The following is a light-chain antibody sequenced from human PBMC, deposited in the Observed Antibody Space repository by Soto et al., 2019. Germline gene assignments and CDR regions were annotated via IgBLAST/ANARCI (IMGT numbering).Light chain of an antibody. CDR3: CSYAGTSTLL. CDR1: NSDVGSYNL. Sequence: QSVLTQPASGSGSPGQSITISCTGTNSDVGSYNLVSWYQQHPGKAPKLMIYEVTKRPSGVSNRFSGSKSGNTASLTISGLQAEDEADYFCCSYAGTSTLLFGGGTKVTVL. V-gene: IGLV2-23*02. CDR2: EVT. J-gene: IGLJ2*01.